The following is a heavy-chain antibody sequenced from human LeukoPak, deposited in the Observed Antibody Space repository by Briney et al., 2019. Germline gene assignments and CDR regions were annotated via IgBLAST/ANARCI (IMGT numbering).Heavy chain of an antibody. D-gene: IGHD1-26*01. J-gene: IGHJ4*02. CDR3: ARGGGGAKAFYFDY. CDR2: IDNNGIT. V-gene: IGHV4-34*01. Sequence: SKTLSLTCAVSGESFSGNFWTWIRQSPGKGLEWIGEIDNNGITNYNPSLKSRVTMSVDTTRERFSLRLTSESAADTGVYYCARGGGGAKAFYFDYWGQGSLVTVSS. CDR1: GESFSGNF.